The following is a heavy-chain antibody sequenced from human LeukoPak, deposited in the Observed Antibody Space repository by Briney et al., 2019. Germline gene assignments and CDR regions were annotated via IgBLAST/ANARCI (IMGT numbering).Heavy chain of an antibody. CDR2: IHSSGGS. V-gene: IGHV4-4*09. J-gene: IGHJ4*02. Sequence: SETLSLTCTVSGASISNYYWSWIRQTPEKGLEWMGHIHSSGGSSYYPSLKSRLTLSIDTSRNQLSLKLPSVTAADTAVYFCARLGSYHDFWGQGALSPSP. CDR1: GASISNYY. D-gene: IGHD1-26*01. CDR3: ARLGSYHDF.